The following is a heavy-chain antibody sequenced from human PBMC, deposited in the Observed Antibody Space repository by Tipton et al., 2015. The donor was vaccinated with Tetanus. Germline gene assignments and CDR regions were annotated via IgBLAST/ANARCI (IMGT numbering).Heavy chain of an antibody. J-gene: IGHJ4*02. CDR1: GYSFTSYG. CDR2: ISAYNGKT. V-gene: IGHV1-18*01. CDR3: ARGLKFYFEGSAFDY. D-gene: IGHD2/OR15-2a*01. Sequence: QVQLVQSGAEVKKPGASVKVSCTASGYSFTSYGLSWVRQAPGQGLEWVGWISAYNGKTDYAQKFQGRVTVTTDTAKKTGYLELRSLRYDDTAVYYCARGLKFYFEGSAFDYWGQGTLVTVSS.